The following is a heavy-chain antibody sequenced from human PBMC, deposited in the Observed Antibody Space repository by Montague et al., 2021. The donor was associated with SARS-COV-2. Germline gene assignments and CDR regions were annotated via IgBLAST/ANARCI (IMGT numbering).Heavy chain of an antibody. CDR2: ITSDGGII. D-gene: IGHD3-10*01. Sequence: SLRLSCAASGFTFSRHEVNWVRQASGKGLEWVSYITSDGGIIYYADFXXGRFTISRDNAKNSLYLHMNSLRVGDTAVYYCATLARGLFDHGMDVWGQGTTVTVSS. CDR1: GFTFSRHE. CDR3: ATLARGLFDHGMDV. V-gene: IGHV3-48*03. J-gene: IGHJ6*02.